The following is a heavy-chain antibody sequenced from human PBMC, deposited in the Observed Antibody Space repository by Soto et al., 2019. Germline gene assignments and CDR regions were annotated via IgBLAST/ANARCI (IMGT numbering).Heavy chain of an antibody. CDR3: ARDIGGVATIWGHYFDY. CDR2: ISSSGSTI. CDR1: GFTFSSYE. V-gene: IGHV3-48*03. D-gene: IGHD5-12*01. J-gene: IGHJ4*02. Sequence: PGGSLRLSCAASGFTFSSYEMNWVRPAPGKGLEWVSYISSSGSTIYYADSGKGRFTISRDNAKNSLYLQMNSLRAEDTAVYYCARDIGGVATIWGHYFDYWGQGTLVTVSS.